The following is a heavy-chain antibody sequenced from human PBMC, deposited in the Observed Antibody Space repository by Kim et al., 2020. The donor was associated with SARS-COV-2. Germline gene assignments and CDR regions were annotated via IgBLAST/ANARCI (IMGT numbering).Heavy chain of an antibody. CDR2: IYYSRTT. D-gene: IGHD2-15*01. Sequence: SETLSLTCTVSGGSVSSDSYYWSWIRQPPGKGLKWIVYIYYSRTTNYNPSLKSRVTISVDTSKNHFTLNLISVTAADTAVYDSARVRWSYCSGGSCPLDGYYYYYGMDVWGQGTTVTVSS. CDR1: GGSVSSDSYY. J-gene: IGHJ6*02. CDR3: ARVRWSYCSGGSCPLDGYYYYYGMDV. V-gene: IGHV4-61*01.